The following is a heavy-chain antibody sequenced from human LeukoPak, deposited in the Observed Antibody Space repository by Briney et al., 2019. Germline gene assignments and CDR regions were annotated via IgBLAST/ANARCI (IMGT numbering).Heavy chain of an antibody. CDR3: ARKAAAGRLYYYGMDV. CDR2: TSSSSSFI. V-gene: IGHV3-21*01. CDR1: GFTFRSYN. Sequence: GGSLRLSCAASGFTFRSYNMNWVRQAPGKGLEWVSSTSSSSSFIYYADSVKGRFTISRDNAKNSLYLQMKSLRAEDTAVYFCARKAAAGRLYYYGMDVWGQGTTVIVSS. J-gene: IGHJ6*02. D-gene: IGHD6-13*01.